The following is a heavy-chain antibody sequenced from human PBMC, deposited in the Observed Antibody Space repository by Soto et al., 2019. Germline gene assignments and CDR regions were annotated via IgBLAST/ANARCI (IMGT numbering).Heavy chain of an antibody. CDR2: ISSSSSYI. CDR3: ARDAYGDYGFDY. J-gene: IGHJ4*02. CDR1: GFTFSSYS. D-gene: IGHD4-17*01. Sequence: XXSLRLSFAASGFTFSSYSMHWVHQAPGKGLEWVSSISSSSSYIYYADSVKGRFTISRDNAKNSLYLQMNRMRAEDTAVYYCARDAYGDYGFDYWGQGTLVTVSS. V-gene: IGHV3-21*01.